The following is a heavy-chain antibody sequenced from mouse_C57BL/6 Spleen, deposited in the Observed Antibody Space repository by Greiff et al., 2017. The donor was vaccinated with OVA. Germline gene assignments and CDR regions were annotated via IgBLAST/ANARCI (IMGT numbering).Heavy chain of an antibody. CDR3: ARHEAYGKGYFDV. J-gene: IGHJ1*03. Sequence: QVQLQQSGPGLVAPSQSLSITCTVSGFSLTSYGVHWVRQPPGKGLEWLVVIWSDGSTTYNSALKYRLSISKNNSKSQVFLKMNSLQTDDTAMYYCARHEAYGKGYFDVWGTGTTVTVSS. CDR2: IWSDGST. CDR1: GFSLTSYG. V-gene: IGHV2-6-1*01. D-gene: IGHD1-1*01.